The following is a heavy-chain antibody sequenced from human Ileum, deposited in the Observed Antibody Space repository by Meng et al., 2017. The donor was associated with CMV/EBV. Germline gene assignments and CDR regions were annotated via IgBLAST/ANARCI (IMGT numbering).Heavy chain of an antibody. CDR2: IRYDGSNK. CDR1: GVSFSDYG. Sequence: GESLKISCVVSGVSFSDYGMHWVRQAPGRGLEWVTFIRYDGSNKYYADSVKGRFTICRDNSKNTIYLQMSRLGPENAAVYYCAKRMGGVRGIGGSGASGYYYYGMDVWGQGTVVTVSS. V-gene: IGHV3-30*02. CDR3: AKRMGGVRGIGGSGASGYYYYGMDV. J-gene: IGHJ6*02. D-gene: IGHD3-10*01.